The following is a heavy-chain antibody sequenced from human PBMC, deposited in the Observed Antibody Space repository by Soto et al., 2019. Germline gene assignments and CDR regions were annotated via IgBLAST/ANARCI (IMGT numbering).Heavy chain of an antibody. Sequence: EVQLVESGGGLVQPGGSLRLSCVASGFTLSRYSMHWVRQAPGKGLEWVSYISRSSSTIYYADSVKGRFTISRDNAENSLYLQMNSQRAEDPAVYYCARDLAGGIPDYWGHGTRVTVSS. CDR3: ARDLAGGIPDY. J-gene: IGHJ4*01. D-gene: IGHD6-19*01. V-gene: IGHV3-48*01. CDR2: ISRSSSTI. CDR1: GFTLSRYS.